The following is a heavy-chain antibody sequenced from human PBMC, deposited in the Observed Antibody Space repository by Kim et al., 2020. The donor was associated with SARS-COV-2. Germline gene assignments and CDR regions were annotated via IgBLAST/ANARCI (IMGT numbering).Heavy chain of an antibody. CDR3: AKDVWVYSGVDV. CDR1: GFSFSCCA. J-gene: IGHJ6*02. Sequence: GGSLRLSCVASGFSFSCCAMTWVRQVPGKGPEWVSSISHDGTSSHYANSVRGRFTISRDDSKNTLYLQLNSLRGEDTALYYCAKDVWVYSGVDVWVQGTT. D-gene: IGHD6-25*01. V-gene: IGHV3-23*01. CDR2: ISHDGTSS.